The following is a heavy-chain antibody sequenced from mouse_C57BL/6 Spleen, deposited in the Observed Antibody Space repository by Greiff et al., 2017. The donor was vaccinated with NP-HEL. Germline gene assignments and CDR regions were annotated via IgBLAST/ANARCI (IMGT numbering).Heavy chain of an antibody. D-gene: IGHD2-3*01. CDR1: GYSITSGYY. J-gene: IGHJ2*01. V-gene: IGHV3-6*01. CDR3: ARIYDGYYGEGLYFDY. CDR2: ISYDGSN. Sequence: EVKLMESGPGLVKPSQSLSLTCSVTGYSITSGYYWNWIRQFPGNKLEWMGYISYDGSNNYNPSLKNRISITRDTSKNQFFLKLNSVTTEDTATYYCARIYDGYYGEGLYFDYWGQGTTLTVSS.